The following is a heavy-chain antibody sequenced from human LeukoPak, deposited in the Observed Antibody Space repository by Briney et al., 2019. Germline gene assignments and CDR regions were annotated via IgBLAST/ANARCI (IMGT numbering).Heavy chain of an antibody. D-gene: IGHD5-12*01. V-gene: IGHV4-39*01. CDR1: DGSISSSSYY. Sequence: PSETLSLTCTVSDGSISSSSYYWGWIRQPPGKGLEWIGSIYYSGSTYYNPSLKSRVTISVDTSKNQFSLKLSSVTAADTAVYYCARHIIVACVDPWGQGTLVTVSS. J-gene: IGHJ5*02. CDR2: IYYSGST. CDR3: ARHIIVACVDP.